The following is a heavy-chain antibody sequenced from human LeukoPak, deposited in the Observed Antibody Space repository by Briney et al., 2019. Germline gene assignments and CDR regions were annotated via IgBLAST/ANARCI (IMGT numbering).Heavy chain of an antibody. D-gene: IGHD3-10*01. J-gene: IGHJ6*02. Sequence: GGSLRLSCAASGFTFSSYSMNWVRQAPGKGLEWVSSISSSSSYIYYADSVKGRFTISRDNAKNPLYLQMNSLRAEDTAVYYCARVEYYYGSGSISQNYYYGMDVWGQGTTVTVSS. CDR2: ISSSSSYI. CDR1: GFTFSSYS. CDR3: ARVEYYYGSGSISQNYYYGMDV. V-gene: IGHV3-21*01.